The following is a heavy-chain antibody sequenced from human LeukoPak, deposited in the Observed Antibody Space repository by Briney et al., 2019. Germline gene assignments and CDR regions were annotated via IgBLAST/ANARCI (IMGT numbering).Heavy chain of an antibody. V-gene: IGHV4-39*07. Sequence: SETLSLTCTVSGGSISSSSYYWGWIRQPPGKGLEWIGSIYYSGSTYYNPSLKSRVTVSVDTSKNQFSLKLSSVTAADTAVYYCARQYSDILTGYHRGELYWYFDLWGRGTLVTVSS. D-gene: IGHD3-9*01. J-gene: IGHJ2*01. CDR3: ARQYSDILTGYHRGELYWYFDL. CDR1: GGSISSSSYY. CDR2: IYYSGST.